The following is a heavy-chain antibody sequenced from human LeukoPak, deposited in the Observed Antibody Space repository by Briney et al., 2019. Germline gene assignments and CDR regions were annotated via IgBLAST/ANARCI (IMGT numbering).Heavy chain of an antibody. V-gene: IGHV4-34*01. CDR3: ARANLLGYCTNGVCPGGGLPFDY. Sequence: SETLSLTCAVYGGSFSGYYWNWIRQPPGKGLEWIGEITHGEAANYNPSLKSRITISMGTSKNQFSLKLSSVTAADTAMYYCARANLLGYCTNGVCPGGGLPFDYWGQGTLVSVSS. CDR2: ITHGEAA. D-gene: IGHD2-8*01. CDR1: GGSFSGYY. J-gene: IGHJ4*02.